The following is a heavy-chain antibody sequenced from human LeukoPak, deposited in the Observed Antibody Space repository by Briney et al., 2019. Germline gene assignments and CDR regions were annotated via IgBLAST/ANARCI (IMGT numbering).Heavy chain of an antibody. CDR1: NGSISSFY. J-gene: IGHJ4*02. CDR3: ARGYGRYFDY. D-gene: IGHD5-18*01. Sequence: PSETLSLTCTVSNGSISSFYWTWIRQPPGKGLEWIGYIYYTGTTDYSPSLKSRVTISVDTSKNQFSLKLSSVTAADTAVYYCARGYGRYFDYWGQGTLVTVSS. CDR2: IYYTGTT. V-gene: IGHV4-59*01.